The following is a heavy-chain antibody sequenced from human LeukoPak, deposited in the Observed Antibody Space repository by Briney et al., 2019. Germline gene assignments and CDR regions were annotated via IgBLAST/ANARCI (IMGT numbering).Heavy chain of an antibody. V-gene: IGHV4-31*03. CDR3: ARGPSSYDYDF. Sequence: SETLPLTCTVGGSISSGYYWSWIRLLPGKGLEWIGFIYYTGTTSYNPSLMSRITISVDTSKNQFSLELTSVTAADTAVYYCARGPSSYDYDFWGQGTLVTVSS. CDR1: GGSISSGYY. D-gene: IGHD5-18*01. CDR2: IYYTGTT. J-gene: IGHJ4*02.